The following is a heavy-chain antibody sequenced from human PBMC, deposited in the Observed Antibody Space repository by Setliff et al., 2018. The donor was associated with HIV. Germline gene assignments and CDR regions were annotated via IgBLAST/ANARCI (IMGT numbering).Heavy chain of an antibody. V-gene: IGHV5-51*01. CDR3: IRRRRAPGTEDLEAV. J-gene: IGHJ4*02. Sequence: PGESLKISCRAPGYTFTNYWIGWVRQMPGKGLEWIGVIYPGDSVTRYGPSFQGQVFISADRSITTAYLEWSSLKPSDTAMYYCIRRRRAPGTEDLEAVWGQGTLVTVSS. D-gene: IGHD1-26*01. CDR2: IYPGDSVT. CDR1: GYTFTNYW.